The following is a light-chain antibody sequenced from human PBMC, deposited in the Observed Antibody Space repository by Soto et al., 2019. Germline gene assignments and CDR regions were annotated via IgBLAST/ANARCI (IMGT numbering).Light chain of an antibody. CDR2: DVN. J-gene: IGLJ2*01. V-gene: IGLV2-14*01. Sequence: QSVLTQPASVSGSPGQSITISCTGSSSDVGGYKYVSWYQQHPGKAPKLMIYDVNNRPSGVSNRFSGSKSGNTASLTISGLQAEDEADYSCSSYTSISSLGYVVFGGGTKLTVL. CDR1: SSDVGGYKY. CDR3: SSYTSISSLGYVV.